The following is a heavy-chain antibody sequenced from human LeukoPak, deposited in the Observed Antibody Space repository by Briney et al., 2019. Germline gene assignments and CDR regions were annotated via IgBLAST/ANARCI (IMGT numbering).Heavy chain of an antibody. CDR1: GGSFSGYY. D-gene: IGHD2-2*01. CDR3: ARRSPLPAAQPAGGMDV. CDR2: INHSGST. V-gene: IGHV4-34*01. Sequence: SGTLSLTCAVYGGSFSGYYWSWIRQPPGKGLEWIGEINHSGSTNYNPSLKSRVTISVDTSKNQFSLKLSSVTAADTAVYYCARRSPLPAAQPAGGMDVWGQGTTVTVSS. J-gene: IGHJ6*02.